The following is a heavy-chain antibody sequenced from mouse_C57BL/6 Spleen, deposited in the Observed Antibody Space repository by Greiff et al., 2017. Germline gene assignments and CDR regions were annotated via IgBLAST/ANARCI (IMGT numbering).Heavy chain of an antibody. CDR3: ARSRDSNYWFAY. J-gene: IGHJ3*01. CDR2: IYPGDGDT. Sequence: VKLVESGPELVKPGASVKISCKASGYAFSSSWMNWVKQRPGKGLEWIGRIYPGDGDTNYNGKFKGKATLTADKSSSTAYMQLSSLTSEDSAVYFCARSRDSNYWFAYWGQGTLVTVSA. D-gene: IGHD2-5*01. V-gene: IGHV1-82*01. CDR1: GYAFSSSW.